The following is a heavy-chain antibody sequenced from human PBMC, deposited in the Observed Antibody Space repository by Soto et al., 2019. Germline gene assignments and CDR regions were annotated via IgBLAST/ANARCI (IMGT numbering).Heavy chain of an antibody. J-gene: IGHJ6*02. CDR2: INHSGST. CDR3: ARGLLLWFGELVEQLDYGMDV. D-gene: IGHD3-10*01. Sequence: SETLSLTCAVYGGSFSGYYWSWIRQPPWKGLEWIGEINHSGSTNYNPSLKSRVTISVDTSKNQFSLKLSSVTAADTAVYYCARGLLLWFGELVEQLDYGMDVWGQGTTVTVSS. CDR1: GGSFSGYY. V-gene: IGHV4-34*01.